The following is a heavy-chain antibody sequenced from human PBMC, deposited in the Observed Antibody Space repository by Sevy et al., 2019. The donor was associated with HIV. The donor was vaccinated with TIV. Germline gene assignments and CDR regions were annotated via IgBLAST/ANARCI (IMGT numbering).Heavy chain of an antibody. V-gene: IGHV3-30-3*01. D-gene: IGHD4-17*01. Sequence: GGSLRLSCAASGFTFSSYAMHWVRQAPGKGLEWVAVISYDGSNKYYADSVKGRFTISRDNSKNTLYLQMNSLRAEDTAVYYSARDKDYGVLYYYGMDVWGQGTTVTVSS. J-gene: IGHJ6*02. CDR3: ARDKDYGVLYYYGMDV. CDR2: ISYDGSNK. CDR1: GFTFSSYA.